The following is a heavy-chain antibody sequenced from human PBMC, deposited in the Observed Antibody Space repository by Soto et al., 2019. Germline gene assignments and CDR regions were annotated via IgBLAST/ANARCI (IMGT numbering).Heavy chain of an antibody. CDR2: IYYSGST. CDR1: GGSVSSGSYY. Sequence: QVQLQESGPGLVKPSETLSLTCTVSGGSVSSGSYYWSWIRQPPGKGLEWIGYIYYSGSTNYNPSLKSRVTISVDTSKNQFSLKLSSVTAADTAVYYCARDSAPGLGTQDYYYGMDVWGQGTTVTVSS. V-gene: IGHV4-61*01. J-gene: IGHJ6*02. CDR3: ARDSAPGLGTQDYYYGMDV. D-gene: IGHD7-27*01.